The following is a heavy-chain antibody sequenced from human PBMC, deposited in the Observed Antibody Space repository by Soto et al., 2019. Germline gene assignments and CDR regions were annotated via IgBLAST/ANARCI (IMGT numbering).Heavy chain of an antibody. J-gene: IGHJ3*02. CDR1: GFTFSDYY. CDR3: ARARYSSSWAYRDAFDI. CDR2: ISSSSSYT. Sequence: GGSLRLSCAASGFTFSDYYMSWIRQAPGKGLEWVSYISSSSSYTNYADSVKGRFTISRDNAKNSLYLQMNSLRAEDTAVYYCARARYSSSWAYRDAFDIWGQGTMVTVSS. D-gene: IGHD6-13*01. V-gene: IGHV3-11*06.